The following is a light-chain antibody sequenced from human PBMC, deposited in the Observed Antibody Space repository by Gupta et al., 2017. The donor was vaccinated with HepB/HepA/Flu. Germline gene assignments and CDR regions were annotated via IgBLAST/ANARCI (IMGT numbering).Light chain of an antibody. CDR3: QQRRNWPPLT. J-gene: IGKJ4*01. CDR2: EAS. CDR1: QSVSNY. Sequence: EIVLTQSPATLSLSPGERATLSCRASQSVSNYLAWYQQKSGQAPRLLIYEASNRATGIPARFSGSGSGTDFTLTISSLEPEDFAVYYCQQRRNWPPLTFGGGTKVEIK. V-gene: IGKV3-11*01.